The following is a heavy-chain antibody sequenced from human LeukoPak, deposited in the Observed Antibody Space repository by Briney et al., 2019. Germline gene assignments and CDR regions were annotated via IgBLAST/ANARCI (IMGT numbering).Heavy chain of an antibody. J-gene: IGHJ6*03. CDR1: GYTFTSYG. Sequence: ASVKVSCKASGYTFTSYGISWVRQSPGQGLEWMGWISAYNGNTNYAQKLQGRVTMTTDTSTSTAYMELRSLRSEDTAVYYCARGRSTSLYYYYYYMDVWRKGTTVTVSS. CDR2: ISAYNGNT. D-gene: IGHD2-2*01. CDR3: ARGRSTSLYYYYYYMDV. V-gene: IGHV1-18*01.